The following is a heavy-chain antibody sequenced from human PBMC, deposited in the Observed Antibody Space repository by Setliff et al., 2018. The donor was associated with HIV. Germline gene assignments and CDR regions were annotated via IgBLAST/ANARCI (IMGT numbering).Heavy chain of an antibody. CDR2: ISWNSGSI. Sequence: GGSLRLSCTASGFAFESYAMHWARQAPGKGLEWVSGISWNSGSIGYADSVKGRFTISRDNAKNSLYLQMNSLRAEDTALYYCAKERGLWFGEFYYWGQGTLVTVSS. V-gene: IGHV3-9*01. D-gene: IGHD3-10*01. CDR1: GFAFESYA. J-gene: IGHJ4*02. CDR3: AKERGLWFGEFYY.